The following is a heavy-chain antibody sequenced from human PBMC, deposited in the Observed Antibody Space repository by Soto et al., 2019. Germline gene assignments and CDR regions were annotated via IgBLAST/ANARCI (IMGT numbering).Heavy chain of an antibody. CDR1: GGSISSGGYY. Sequence: QVQLRESGPGLVKPSQTLSLTCTVSGGSISSGGYYWSWIRQHPGKGLEWIGYIYYSGSTYYNPSLKSRVTISVDTSKNQFSLKLSSVTAADTAVYYCARGTDILTGLMGNYFDYWGQGTLVTVSS. CDR2: IYYSGST. CDR3: ARGTDILTGLMGNYFDY. V-gene: IGHV4-31*03. J-gene: IGHJ4*02. D-gene: IGHD3-9*01.